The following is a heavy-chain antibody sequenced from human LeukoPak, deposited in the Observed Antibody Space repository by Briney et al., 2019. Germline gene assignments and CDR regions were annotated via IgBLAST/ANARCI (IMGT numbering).Heavy chain of an antibody. CDR1: GFDFSNYW. J-gene: IGHJ4*02. D-gene: IGHD3-22*01. V-gene: IGHV3-7*03. CDR3: ARVSRPVKDYYDSSGYGPFDY. CDR2: IKQDGSEK. Sequence: PGGSLRLSCAASGFDFSNYWMYWVRQAPGKGLEWVANIKQDGSEKYYVDSVRGRFTISRDNAKNSLSLQMNSLRAEDTAVYYCARVSRPVKDYYDSSGYGPFDYWGQGTLVTVSS.